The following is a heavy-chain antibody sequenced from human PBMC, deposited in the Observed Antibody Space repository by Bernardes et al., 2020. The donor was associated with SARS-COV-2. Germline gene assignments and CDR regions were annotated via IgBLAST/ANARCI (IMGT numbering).Heavy chain of an antibody. V-gene: IGHV3-21*01. Sequence: GSLSLSCAASGFTFSSYSMNWVRQAPGKGLEWVSSISSSSSYIYYADSVKGRFTISRDNAKNSLYLQMNSLRAEDTTVYYCARDGGGTIFGVVIIYAFDIWGQGTMVTVSS. D-gene: IGHD3-3*01. CDR2: ISSSSSYI. J-gene: IGHJ3*02. CDR1: GFTFSSYS. CDR3: ARDGGGTIFGVVIIYAFDI.